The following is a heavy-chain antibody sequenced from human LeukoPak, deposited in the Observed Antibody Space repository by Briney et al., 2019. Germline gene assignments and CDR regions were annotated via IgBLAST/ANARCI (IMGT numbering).Heavy chain of an antibody. CDR1: GYTFTSHG. J-gene: IGHJ4*02. CDR3: ARDWPTVITDY. D-gene: IGHD4-11*01. Sequence: ASVKVSCKTSGYTFTSHGISWVRQAPGQGLEWMGWISTSKGDTNYAQKFRARLTMTTDRSTSTAYMELRRLSSDDTAVYYCARDWPTVITDYWGQGTLVTVSS. V-gene: IGHV1-18*01. CDR2: ISTSKGDT.